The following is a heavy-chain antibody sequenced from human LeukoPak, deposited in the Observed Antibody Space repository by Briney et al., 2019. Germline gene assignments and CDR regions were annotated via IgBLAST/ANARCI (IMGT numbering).Heavy chain of an antibody. Sequence: PSETLSLTCSVSGGSISSSDNYWAWIRQPPGKGLEWIGSIYYSGSTYYNPSLDSRVTISLDTSKNQFSLRLTSVTAADTAVYYCARRSMVRGLRAFDFWGQGTLITVPS. V-gene: IGHV4-39*01. CDR2: IYYSGST. CDR3: ARRSMVRGLRAFDF. CDR1: GGSISSSDNY. D-gene: IGHD3-10*01. J-gene: IGHJ4*02.